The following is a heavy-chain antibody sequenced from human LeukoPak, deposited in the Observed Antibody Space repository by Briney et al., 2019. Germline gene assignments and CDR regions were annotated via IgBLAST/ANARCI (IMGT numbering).Heavy chain of an antibody. CDR3: ARGRRDWFDP. V-gene: IGHV4-61*02. Sequence: SQNLSLTCTVSGGTISSGSYYWRWIRQPPGKGLEWIGRIYTSGSTNYNPSLKSRVTISVDTSKNQFSLKLSSVTAADTAVYYCARGRRDWFDPWGQGTLVTVSS. CDR1: GGTISSGSYY. CDR2: IYTSGST. J-gene: IGHJ5*02.